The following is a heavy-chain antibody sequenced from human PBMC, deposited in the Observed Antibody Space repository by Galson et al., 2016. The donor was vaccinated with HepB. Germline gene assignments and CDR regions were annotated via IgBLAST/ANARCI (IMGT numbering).Heavy chain of an antibody. CDR3: ATDVVVSSRFSAFDL. Sequence: SLRLSCAAYGLPVSNDYMSWVRQAPGKGLKWVSVSYGDGRTYYAESVKGRFTISRDTSKNTVFLQMNRLRAEDTALYYCATDVVVSSRFSAFDLWGQGTMVSVSS. V-gene: IGHV3-53*01. CDR1: GLPVSNDY. D-gene: IGHD2-2*01. CDR2: SYGDGRT. J-gene: IGHJ3*01.